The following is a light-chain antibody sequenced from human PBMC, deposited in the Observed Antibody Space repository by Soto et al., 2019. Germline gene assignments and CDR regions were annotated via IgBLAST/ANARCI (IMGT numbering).Light chain of an antibody. J-gene: IGLJ2*01. CDR3: SSYTSGNTVI. Sequence: QSALTQPASVSGSPGQSITISCIGTSSDIGGYNYVSWYQQHPRKAPKLMIYDVRSRPSGVSDRFSASKSGNTASLTITGLQAEDEADYYCSSYTSGNTVIFGGGTKLTVL. CDR1: SSDIGGYNY. CDR2: DVR. V-gene: IGLV2-14*01.